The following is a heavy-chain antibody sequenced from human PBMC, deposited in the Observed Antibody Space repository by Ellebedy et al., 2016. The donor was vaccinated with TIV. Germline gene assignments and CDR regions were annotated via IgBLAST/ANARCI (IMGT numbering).Heavy chain of an antibody. V-gene: IGHV4-59*08. CDR1: GGSVSSYY. CDR3: AGDYGAYFDY. CDR2: IFYSGST. Sequence: MPSETLSLTCTVSGGSVSSYYWSWIRQPPGKGPEWIGYIFYSGSTNYSPSLKSRVTISLDTSKNQFSLKLNSVTAADTAVYYCAGDYGAYFDYWGQGTLVTVSS. D-gene: IGHD4-17*01. J-gene: IGHJ4*02.